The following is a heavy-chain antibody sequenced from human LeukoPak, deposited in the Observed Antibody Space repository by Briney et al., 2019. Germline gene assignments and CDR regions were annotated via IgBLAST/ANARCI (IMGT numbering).Heavy chain of an antibody. CDR1: GYTFTSYG. CDR3: ARDDPVLLWFGELGVYGMDV. D-gene: IGHD3-10*01. V-gene: IGHV1-18*04. J-gene: IGHJ6*04. Sequence: ASVKVSCKASGYTFTSYGISWVRQAPGQGLERMGWISAYNGNTNYAQKLQGRVTMTTDTSTSTAYMELRSLRSDDTAVYYCARDDPVLLWFGELGVYGMDVWGKGTTVTVSS. CDR2: ISAYNGNT.